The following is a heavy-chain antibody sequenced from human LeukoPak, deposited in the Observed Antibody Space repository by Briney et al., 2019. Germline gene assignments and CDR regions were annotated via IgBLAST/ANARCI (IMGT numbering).Heavy chain of an antibody. J-gene: IGHJ1*01. Sequence: GGSLRLSCAASGFTFSSSAMSWVRQAPGKGLEWVSAISNTGGSTYYADSVKGRFTISRDKSKNTLSLQMNSLRAEDTAVYYCAQQVGYCSSGSYYFTYWGQGTLVTVSS. CDR3: AQQVGYCSSGSYYFTY. CDR2: ISNTGGST. D-gene: IGHD2-15*01. V-gene: IGHV3-23*01. CDR1: GFTFSSSA.